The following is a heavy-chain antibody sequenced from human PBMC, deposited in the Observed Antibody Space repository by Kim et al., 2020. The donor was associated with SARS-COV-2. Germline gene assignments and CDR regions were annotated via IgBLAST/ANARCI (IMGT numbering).Heavy chain of an antibody. D-gene: IGHD3-16*01. Sequence: RNSPSSTGKVTISAEKSTTTAYLQWSSLKASDTAMYYCAESAGPYDYYFDYWGQGTLVTVSS. CDR3: AESAGPYDYYFDY. J-gene: IGHJ4*02. V-gene: IGHV5-51*01.